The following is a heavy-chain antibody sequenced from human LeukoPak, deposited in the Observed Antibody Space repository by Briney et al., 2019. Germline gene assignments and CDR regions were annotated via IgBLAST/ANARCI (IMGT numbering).Heavy chain of an antibody. CDR1: GFTFSSYE. CDR2: IIRSGTIT. J-gene: IGHJ3*01. V-gene: IGHV3-48*03. D-gene: IGHD3-22*01. Sequence: GGSLRLSCAASGFTFSSYEMNWVRQAPGKGLEWVSNIIRSGTITYYRDSVKGRFTISRDNAKNSLYLQMNSLRAEDTAVYYCARGGHYDSRDAFDLWGQGTMVTVSS. CDR3: ARGGHYDSRDAFDL.